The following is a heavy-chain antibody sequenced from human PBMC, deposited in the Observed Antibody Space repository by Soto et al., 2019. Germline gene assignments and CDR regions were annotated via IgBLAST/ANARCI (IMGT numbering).Heavy chain of an antibody. CDR1: GGSISSSSYY. CDR3: ARISAAARVDP. J-gene: IGHJ5*02. CDR2: IYYSGST. D-gene: IGHD6-13*01. Sequence: QLQLQESGPGLVKPSETLSLTCTVSGGSISSSSYYWGWIRQPPGKGLEWIGSIYYSGSTYYNPSLKSRVTISVDTSKNQFSLKLSSVTAADTAVYYCARISAAARVDPWGQGTLVTVSS. V-gene: IGHV4-39*01.